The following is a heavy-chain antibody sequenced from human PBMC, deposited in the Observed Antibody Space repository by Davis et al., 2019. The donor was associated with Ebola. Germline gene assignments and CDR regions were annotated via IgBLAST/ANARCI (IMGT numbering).Heavy chain of an antibody. J-gene: IGHJ4*02. D-gene: IGHD3-10*01. CDR3: AKDGWSYSGSENYYKTPYYFDY. V-gene: IGHV3-30*18. CDR2: TFSDGSNK. Sequence: PGGSLRLSCAASGFTFSSYVMHWVRQAPGKGLEWVAVTFSDGSNKYYADSVKGRFTISRDNSKNTLYLQMNSLRNEDTAVYYCAKDGWSYSGSENYYKTPYYFDYWGQGTLVTVSS. CDR1: GFTFSSYV.